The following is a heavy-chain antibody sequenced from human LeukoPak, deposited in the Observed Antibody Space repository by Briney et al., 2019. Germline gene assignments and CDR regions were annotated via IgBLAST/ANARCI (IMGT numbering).Heavy chain of an antibody. V-gene: IGHV1-2*02. D-gene: IGHD2-2*01. CDR2: INPNSGST. Sequence: ASVKVSCKASGYTFTGYYMHWVRQAPGQGLEWMGWINPNSGSTKYAQKFQGRVTMTRDTSISTAYMELSSLRSDDTAVYYCARFWTVPVAHYFFDYWGQGTLVTVSS. CDR1: GYTFTGYY. J-gene: IGHJ4*02. CDR3: ARFWTVPVAHYFFDY.